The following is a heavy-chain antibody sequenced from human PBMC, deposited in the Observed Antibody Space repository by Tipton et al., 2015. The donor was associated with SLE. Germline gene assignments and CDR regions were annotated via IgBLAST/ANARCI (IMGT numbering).Heavy chain of an antibody. V-gene: IGHV4-39*07. J-gene: IGHJ4*02. Sequence: TLSLTCTVSGGSISSSNYYWGWIRQPPGKGLEWIGSIYYSGSTYYNPSLKRRVTMSVDTSKNQFSLKLSSVTAADTAVYYCARDHIYGSSLGYWGQGTLVTVSS. CDR2: IYYSGST. CDR1: GGSISSSNYY. CDR3: ARDHIYGSSLGY. D-gene: IGHD6-6*01.